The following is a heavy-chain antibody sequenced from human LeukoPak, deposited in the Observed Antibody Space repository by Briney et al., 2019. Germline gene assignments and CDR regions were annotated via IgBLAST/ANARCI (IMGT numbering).Heavy chain of an antibody. CDR2: ISPDGNIE. Sequence: QPGGSLRLSCAASGFTFTTFGIHWVRQAPGKGLEWVAAISPDGNIEYYTDSVKGRFTISRDNSKNTLYLQMNSLRAEDTAVYYCAREDVVVPAAIKLHYYYGMDVWGQGTTVTVSS. J-gene: IGHJ6*02. CDR1: GFTFTTFG. V-gene: IGHV3-30*03. CDR3: AREDVVVPAAIKLHYYYGMDV. D-gene: IGHD2-2*01.